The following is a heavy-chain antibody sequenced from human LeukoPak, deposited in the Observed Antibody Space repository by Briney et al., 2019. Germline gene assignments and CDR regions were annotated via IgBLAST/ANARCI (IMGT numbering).Heavy chain of an antibody. CDR2: IYHSGST. CDR1: GGSISSSNW. J-gene: IGHJ4*02. Sequence: SETLSLTCTVSGGSISSSNWWSWVRQPPGKGLEWIGEIYHSGSTNYNPSLKSRVTISVDKSKNQFSLKLSSVTAADTAVYYCAEGPQLSIAYDYWGQGTLVTVSS. V-gene: IGHV4-4*02. CDR3: AEGPQLSIAYDY. D-gene: IGHD6-6*01.